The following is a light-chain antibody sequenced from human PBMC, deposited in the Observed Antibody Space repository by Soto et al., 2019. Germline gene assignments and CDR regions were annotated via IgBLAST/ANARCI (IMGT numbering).Light chain of an antibody. CDR3: QQYKNWPPLT. CDR1: QSVSSN. J-gene: IGKJ4*01. V-gene: IGKV3D-15*01. Sequence: EIVMTQSPATLSVSPGERATLSCRASQSVSSNLAWYQQKPGQAPRVLIYDASTRATGIPARFSGSGSGTEFTLTISSLQSEDFAVYYCQQYKNWPPLTFGGGTKVEIQ. CDR2: DAS.